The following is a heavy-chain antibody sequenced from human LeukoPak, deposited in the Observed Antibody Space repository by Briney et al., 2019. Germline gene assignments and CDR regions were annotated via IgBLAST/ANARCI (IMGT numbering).Heavy chain of an antibody. J-gene: IGHJ5*02. Sequence: GGSLRLSCAASGFTFSSYWMSWVRQAPGKGLEWVANIKQDGSEKYYVDSVKGRFTISRDNAKNSLYLQMNSLRPEDTAVYYCARGRSHYYGSGSYYMRGTFSNWFDPWGQGTLVTVSS. CDR3: ARGRSHYYGSGSYYMRGTFSNWFDP. CDR1: GFTFSSYW. D-gene: IGHD3-10*01. CDR2: IKQDGSEK. V-gene: IGHV3-7*01.